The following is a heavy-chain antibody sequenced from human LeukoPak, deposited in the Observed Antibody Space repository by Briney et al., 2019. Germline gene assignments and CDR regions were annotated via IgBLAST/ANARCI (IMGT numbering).Heavy chain of an antibody. V-gene: IGHV1-2*02. Sequence: ASVKVSCKAFGYTFTGYYLQWVRQAPGQGLEWMGWINPNSGGTEYEQRFQGRVTMTRDKSISTAYMELSRLRSDDTAVYYCARDHCSANSCYEDYYNGVDVWGQGTTVTVSS. CDR2: INPNSGGT. CDR1: GYTFTGYY. D-gene: IGHD2-2*01. J-gene: IGHJ6*02. CDR3: ARDHCSANSCYEDYYNGVDV.